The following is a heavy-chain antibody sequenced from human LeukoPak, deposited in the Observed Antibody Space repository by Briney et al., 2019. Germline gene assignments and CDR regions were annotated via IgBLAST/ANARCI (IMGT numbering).Heavy chain of an antibody. CDR2: IYYSGST. J-gene: IGHJ5*02. CDR3: AGYRYCSTTSCYWRFDP. V-gene: IGHV4-59*08. CDR1: GGSISSYS. Sequence: SETLSLTCTVSGGSISSYSWSWIRQPPGKGLEWIGYIYYSGSTNYNRSLKSRLTISVDTSKNQFSLKLSSVTAADTAVYYCAGYRYCSTTSCYWRFDPRSQGTLVTVSS. D-gene: IGHD2-2*01.